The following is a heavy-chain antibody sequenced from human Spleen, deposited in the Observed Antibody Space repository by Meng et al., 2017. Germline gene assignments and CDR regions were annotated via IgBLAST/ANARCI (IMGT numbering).Heavy chain of an antibody. CDR1: GFSFSNYA. V-gene: IGHV3-23*01. D-gene: IGHD5-24*01. CDR3: VKEYLRSVEMATIFGY. Sequence: GESLKISCAASGFSFSNYAMSWVRQVPGKWLEWVSFISGDAGSTYYPDSVKGRFTISRDNSKNTLYLQMNSLRAEDTAVFYCVKEYLRSVEMATIFGYWGQGTLVTVSS. J-gene: IGHJ4*02. CDR2: ISGDAGST.